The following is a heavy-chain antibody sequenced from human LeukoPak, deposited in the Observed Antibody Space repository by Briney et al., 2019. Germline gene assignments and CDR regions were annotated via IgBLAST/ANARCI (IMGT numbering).Heavy chain of an antibody. CDR3: AKVDHSSSAPFDY. J-gene: IGHJ4*02. V-gene: IGHV3-7*03. D-gene: IGHD6-6*01. CDR2: IKQDETEK. CDR1: GFTFSNFW. Sequence: GGSLRLSCTASGFTFSNFWMGWVRQAPGKGLEWVANIKQDETEKFYLGSVKGRFTISRDNSKNTLYLQMNGLRAEDTAVYYCAKVDHSSSAPFDYWGQGTLVTVSS.